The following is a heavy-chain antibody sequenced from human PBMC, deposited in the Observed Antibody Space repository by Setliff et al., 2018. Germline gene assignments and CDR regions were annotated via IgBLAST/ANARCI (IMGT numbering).Heavy chain of an antibody. CDR2: IYSGDRNT. CDR1: GFTFSTYA. D-gene: IGHD4-17*01. J-gene: IGHJ5*01. CDR3: AKDPNGDYVGAFDS. V-gene: IGHV3-23*03. Sequence: GGSVRLSCAASGFTFSTYAMSWVRQAPGKGLEWVSTIYSGDRNTFYTDSVKGRFTIFRDGSKITLYLQMTSLRAVDTAVYYCAKDPNGDYVGAFDSWSQGVLVTVSS.